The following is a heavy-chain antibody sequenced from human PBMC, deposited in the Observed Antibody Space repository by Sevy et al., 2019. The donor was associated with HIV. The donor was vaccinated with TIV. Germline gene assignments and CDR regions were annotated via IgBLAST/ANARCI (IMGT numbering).Heavy chain of an antibody. D-gene: IGHD3-3*01. J-gene: IGHJ3*02. CDR2: INPNSGVT. V-gene: IGHV1-2*06. Sequence: ASVKVSCKTTGYIFSDYNMHWVRQAPGQGLEWMALINPNSGVTIYAHNFRGRVSVTRDTSMSTAYMGLSGLTSEDTAVYYCVREDINAPRTLLSFDIWGQWTMVTVSS. CDR1: GYIFSDYN. CDR3: VREDINAPRTLLSFDI.